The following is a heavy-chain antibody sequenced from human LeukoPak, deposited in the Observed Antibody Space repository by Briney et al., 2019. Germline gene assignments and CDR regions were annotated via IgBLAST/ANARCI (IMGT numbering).Heavy chain of an antibody. CDR3: ARDRYYGSGRGFDY. D-gene: IGHD3-10*01. CDR2: IWYDGSNK. V-gene: IGHV3-33*01. CDR1: GFTFSSYG. Sequence: PGGSLRHSCAASGFTFSSYGMHWVRQAPGKGLEWVAVIWYDGSNKYYADSVKGRFTISRDNSKNTLYLQMNSLRAEDTAVYYCARDRYYGSGRGFDYWGQGTLVTVSS. J-gene: IGHJ4*02.